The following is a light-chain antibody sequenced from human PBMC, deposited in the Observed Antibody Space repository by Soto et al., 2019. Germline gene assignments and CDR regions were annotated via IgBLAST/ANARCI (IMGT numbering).Light chain of an antibody. CDR3: CSCAGAFSTGVVRV. V-gene: IGLV2-11*01. Sequence: QSALTQPRSVSGSPGHSVTISCTGTSSDVGAYNYVSWYQQHPGQAPKLMIYDVNRRPSGVPDRFSGSKSGNTASLTISGLQAEDEADYYCCSCAGAFSTGVVRVFGGGTKLTVL. J-gene: IGLJ3*02. CDR1: SSDVGAYNY. CDR2: DVN.